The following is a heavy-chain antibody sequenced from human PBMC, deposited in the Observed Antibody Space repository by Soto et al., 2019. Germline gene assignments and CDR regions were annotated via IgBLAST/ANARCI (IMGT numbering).Heavy chain of an antibody. V-gene: IGHV3-23*01. Sequence: GGSLRLSCAASGFTFSSYAMSWVRQAPGKGLEWVSAISGSGGSTYYADSVKGRFTISRDNSKNTLYLHMNSLRAEDTAVYYCAKDRSLSPVPYYDFWSGYLAFDYWGQGTLVTVSS. CDR1: GFTFSSYA. J-gene: IGHJ4*02. D-gene: IGHD3-3*01. CDR2: ISGSGGST. CDR3: AKDRSLSPVPYYDFWSGYLAFDY.